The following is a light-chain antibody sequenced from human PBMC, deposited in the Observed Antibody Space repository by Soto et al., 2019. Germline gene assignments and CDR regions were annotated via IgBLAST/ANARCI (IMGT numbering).Light chain of an antibody. Sequence: SYELTQPPSMSASPGQTARITCSGDALSKQYASWFQHKPGQAPVLLIYKDSERPSGIPERFSGSSSGTTVTLTISGVQAEDEADYYCQSTDTSATSVIFGGGTKVTVL. CDR1: ALSKQY. J-gene: IGLJ2*01. CDR2: KDS. CDR3: QSTDTSATSVI. V-gene: IGLV3-25*03.